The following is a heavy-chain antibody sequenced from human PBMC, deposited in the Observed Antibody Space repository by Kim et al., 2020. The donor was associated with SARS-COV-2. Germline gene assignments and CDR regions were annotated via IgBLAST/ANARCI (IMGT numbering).Heavy chain of an antibody. J-gene: IGHJ4*02. CDR3: ATSGDSSGWYSFDY. D-gene: IGHD6-19*01. Sequence: SQQFPGRVTITRDTSASTAYMELSSLRSEDTAVYYCATSGDSSGWYSFDYWGQGTLVTVSS. V-gene: IGHV1-3*01.